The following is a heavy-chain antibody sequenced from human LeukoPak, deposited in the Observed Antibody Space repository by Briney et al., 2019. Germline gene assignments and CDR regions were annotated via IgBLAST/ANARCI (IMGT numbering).Heavy chain of an antibody. Sequence: GASVKVSCKASGYTFTSYGISWVRQAPGQGLEWMGWISAYNGNTNYAQKLQGRVTMTTDTSTSTAYMELWSLRSDDTAVYYCARDGSSSWYYYYMDVWGKGTTVTISS. CDR3: ARDGSSSWYYYYMDV. D-gene: IGHD6-13*01. V-gene: IGHV1-18*01. CDR2: ISAYNGNT. J-gene: IGHJ6*03. CDR1: GYTFTSYG.